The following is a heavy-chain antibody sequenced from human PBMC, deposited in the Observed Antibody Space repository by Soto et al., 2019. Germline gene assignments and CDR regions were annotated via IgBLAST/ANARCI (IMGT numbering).Heavy chain of an antibody. CDR2: ISYDGSNK. CDR3: AKDRRTVTPRVGYYGMEV. V-gene: IGHV3-30*18. D-gene: IGHD4-17*01. CDR1: RFTFSSYC. J-gene: IGHJ6*02. Sequence: XGSLRLTAAASRFTFSSYCMHWVRQAPGKGLEWVAVISYDGSNKYYADSVKGRFTISRDNSKNTLYLQMNSLRAEDTAVYYCAKDRRTVTPRVGYYGMEVWGQGTTVTVSS.